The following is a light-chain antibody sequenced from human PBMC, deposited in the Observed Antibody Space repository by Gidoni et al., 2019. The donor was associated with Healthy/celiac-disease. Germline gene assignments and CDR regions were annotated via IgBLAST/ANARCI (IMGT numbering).Light chain of an antibody. J-gene: IGLJ1*01. CDR1: SLRSYY. CDR2: GKN. V-gene: IGLV3-19*01. CDR3: NSRDSSGNHLDV. Sequence: SSELTQDPAVSVALGQTVRITCQGDSLRSYYASWYQQKPAQAPVLVIYGKNNRPSGIPDRFSGSSSGNTASFTITGAQAEDEADYYCNSRDSSGNHLDVFGTGTKVTVL.